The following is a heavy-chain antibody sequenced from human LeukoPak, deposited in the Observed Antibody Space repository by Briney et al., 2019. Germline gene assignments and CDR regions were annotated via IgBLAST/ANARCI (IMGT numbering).Heavy chain of an antibody. J-gene: IGHJ4*02. CDR2: IYHSRRS. CDR1: GGSISTSSYY. D-gene: IGHD3-10*01. CDR3: ARHRWMEVYGSGSYYVDY. V-gene: IGHV4-39*01. Sequence: SSETLSLTCTVSGGSISTSSYYWGWIRQPPGKGLEWIGSIYHSRRSYYNASLKSRATISADTSKSQFSLKLSSVTAADTAVYYCARHRWMEVYGSGSYYVDYWGQGTLVTVSS.